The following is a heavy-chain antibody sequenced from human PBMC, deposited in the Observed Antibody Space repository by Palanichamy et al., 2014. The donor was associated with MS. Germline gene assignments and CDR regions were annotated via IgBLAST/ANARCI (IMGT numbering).Heavy chain of an antibody. Sequence: GFTFSSYSMNWVRQAPGKGLEWVSSISSSSYIYYADSVKGRFTISRDNAKNSLYLQMNSLRAEDTAVYYCARDSSQWLDDYWGQGTLVTVSS. J-gene: IGHJ4*02. CDR1: GFTFSSYS. V-gene: IGHV3-21*01. CDR3: ARDSSQWLDDY. CDR2: ISSSSYI. D-gene: IGHD6-19*01.